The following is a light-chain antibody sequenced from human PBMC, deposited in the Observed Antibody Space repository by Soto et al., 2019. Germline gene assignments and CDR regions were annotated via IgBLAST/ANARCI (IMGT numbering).Light chain of an antibody. CDR2: EGS. Sequence: QSALTQPASVSGSPGQSITISCTGTSSDVGSHNLVSWYQQHPGKAPKLMIYEGSKRPSGVSNRFSGSKSGKTASLTISGLQAEDEADYYCCSYAGSGVYVFGTGTKVTVL. CDR1: SSDVGSHNL. V-gene: IGLV2-23*01. CDR3: CSYAGSGVYV. J-gene: IGLJ1*01.